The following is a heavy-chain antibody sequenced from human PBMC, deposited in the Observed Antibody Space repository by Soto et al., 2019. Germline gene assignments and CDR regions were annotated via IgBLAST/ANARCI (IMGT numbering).Heavy chain of an antibody. V-gene: IGHV1-46*01. CDR1: GYTFTSYY. J-gene: IGHJ6*02. CDR2: INPSGGST. D-gene: IGHD4-4*01. Sequence: ASVKVSCKASGYTFTSYYMHWVRQAPGQGLEWMGIINPSGGSTSYAQKFQGRVTMTRDTSTSTVYMELSSLRSEDTAVYYCARDGVWPLLTTVSMPSDRPASLYSNGMEVSSHCTTVT. CDR3: ARDGVWPLLTTVSMPSDRPASLYSNGMEV.